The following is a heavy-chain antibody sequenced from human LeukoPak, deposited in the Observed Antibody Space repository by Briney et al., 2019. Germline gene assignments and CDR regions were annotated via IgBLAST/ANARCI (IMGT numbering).Heavy chain of an antibody. CDR1: GFTFNTFN. D-gene: IGHD3-9*01. J-gene: IGHJ4*02. V-gene: IGHV3-21*01. CDR2: ITSGGDYI. Sequence: GGSLRLPCAASGFTFNTFNMTWVRQAPGKGLEWVSSITSGGDYIYYADSVKGRFTTSRDNAKNSLSLQLNSLRVEDTAVYYCARGHYDVLAASYKWTPDYWGQGTLVTVSS. CDR3: ARGHYDVLAASYKWTPDY.